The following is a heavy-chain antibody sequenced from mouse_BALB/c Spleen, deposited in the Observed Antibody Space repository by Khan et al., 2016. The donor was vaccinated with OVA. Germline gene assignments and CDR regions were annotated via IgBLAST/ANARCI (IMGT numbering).Heavy chain of an antibody. V-gene: IGHV2-6-1*01. D-gene: IGHD2-10*01. Sequence: QVQLQQSGPGLVAPSQSLSITCTISGFSLTNYGVHWVRQPPGKGLEWLVVIWSDGSTTYNSALNSRLTTSKDNSKSQVFLKMNSLQTDDTTMYFCARQPYYHYNIMDYWGQGTSVTVSS. CDR1: GFSLTNYG. CDR2: IWSDGST. J-gene: IGHJ4*01. CDR3: ARQPYYHYNIMDY.